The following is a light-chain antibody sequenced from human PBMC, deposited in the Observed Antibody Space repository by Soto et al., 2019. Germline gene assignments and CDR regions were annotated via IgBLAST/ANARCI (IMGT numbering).Light chain of an antibody. Sequence: QSVLTQPPSASGSPGQSVTISCTGTSSDVGGYNYVSWYQQHPGKATKLMIYEVSKRPSGVPDRFSGSKSGNTASLTVPGLQAEDEADYYCSSYAGSNNLGVFGTGTKVTVL. CDR3: SSYAGSNNLGV. CDR1: SSDVGGYNY. V-gene: IGLV2-8*01. J-gene: IGLJ1*01. CDR2: EVS.